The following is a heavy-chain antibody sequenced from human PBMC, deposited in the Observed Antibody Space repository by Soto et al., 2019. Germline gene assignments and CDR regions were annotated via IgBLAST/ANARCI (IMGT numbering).Heavy chain of an antibody. CDR2: INTYNGNT. Sequence: GASVKVSCKTSGYTFTNYDLSWVRQAPGQGLELMGWINTYNGNTYYAQNLQGRVTMATDTSTTTAYMELRSLTDDDTAVYYCARVVSHYDSGWPPTDYWGQGTLVTVSS. J-gene: IGHJ4*02. CDR1: GYTFTNYD. CDR3: ARVVSHYDSGWPPTDY. V-gene: IGHV1-18*01. D-gene: IGHD6-19*01.